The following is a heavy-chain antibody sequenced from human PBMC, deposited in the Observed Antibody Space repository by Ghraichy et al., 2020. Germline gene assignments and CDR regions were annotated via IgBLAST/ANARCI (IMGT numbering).Heavy chain of an antibody. CDR1: GGTFRSYA. CDR2: IIPLFGTV. D-gene: IGHD3-16*01. CDR3: ARDGGSAMAPGGSNWFDP. J-gene: IGHJ5*02. V-gene: IGHV1-69*13. Sequence: SVKVSCKASGGTFRSYAISWVRQAPGQGLEWMGGIIPLFGTVNYAQNFQGRLTITADESTSTAYMDLSSLRSEDTAVYYCARDGGSAMAPGGSNWFDPWGQGTLVTVSS.